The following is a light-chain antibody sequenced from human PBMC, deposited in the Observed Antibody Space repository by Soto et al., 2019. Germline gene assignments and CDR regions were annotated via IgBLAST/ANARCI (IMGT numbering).Light chain of an antibody. CDR1: SFNIGNHG. J-gene: IGLJ1*01. CDR2: NNE. V-gene: IGLV1-36*01. CDR3: LAWDSSLTGYV. Sequence: LTQPPWLYAAPGQMVTVSCAGGSFNIGNHGVNWYLQIPGKPPKVFIYNNEFLSSGVSDRFSGSKSGTSASLAISGLQSEDEGDYFCLAWDSSLTGYVFGTGTKVTVL.